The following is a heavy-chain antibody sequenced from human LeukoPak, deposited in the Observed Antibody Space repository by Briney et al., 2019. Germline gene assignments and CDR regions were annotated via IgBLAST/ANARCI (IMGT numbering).Heavy chain of an antibody. J-gene: IGHJ5*02. Sequence: GGPVKVSCKASGYTFTGYYMHWVRQAPGQGLEWMGWINPNSGGTNYAQKFQGRVTMTRDTSISTAYMELSRLRSDDTAVYYCARAGITMVRGVIRNWFDPWGQGTLVTVSS. CDR1: GYTFTGYY. CDR2: INPNSGGT. V-gene: IGHV1-2*02. CDR3: ARAGITMVRGVIRNWFDP. D-gene: IGHD3-10*01.